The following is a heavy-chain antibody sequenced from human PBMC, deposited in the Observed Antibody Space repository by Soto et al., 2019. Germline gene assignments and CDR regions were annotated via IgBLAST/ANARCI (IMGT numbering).Heavy chain of an antibody. D-gene: IGHD3-3*01. CDR1: GGSFSGYY. J-gene: IGHJ6*02. CDR2: INHSGST. V-gene: IGHV4-34*01. Sequence: ASETLSLTCAVYGGSFSGYYWSWIRQPPGKGLEWIGEINHSGSTNYNPSLKSRVTISVDTSKNQFSLKLSSVTAADTAVYYCARGNGLRLLRYYYGMVGWCQATTVSVSS. CDR3: ARGNGLRLLRYYYGMVG.